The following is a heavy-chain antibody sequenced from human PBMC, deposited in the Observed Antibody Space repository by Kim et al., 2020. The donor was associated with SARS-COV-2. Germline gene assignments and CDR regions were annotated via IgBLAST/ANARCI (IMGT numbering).Heavy chain of an antibody. Sequence: SETLSLTCTVSGGSISSYYWSWIRQPPGKGLEWIGYIYYSGSTNYNPSLKSRVTISVDTSKNQFSLKLSSVTAADTAVYYCARVEASTPLTYYYDSSGYPSSMFPQYYFDYWGQGTLVTVSS. V-gene: IGHV4-59*01. CDR3: ARVEASTPLTYYYDSSGYPSSMFPQYYFDY. CDR1: GGSISSYY. J-gene: IGHJ4*02. D-gene: IGHD3-22*01. CDR2: IYYSGST.